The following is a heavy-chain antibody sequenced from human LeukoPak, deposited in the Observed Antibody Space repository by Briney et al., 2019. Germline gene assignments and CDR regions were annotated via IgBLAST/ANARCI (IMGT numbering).Heavy chain of an antibody. J-gene: IGHJ4*02. CDR1: GFTFDDFA. Sequence: GGSLRLSCAASGFTFDDFAMHWVRLLPGKGLEGVSAISWNSANIGYADSVKGRFTISRDNTKNSLFLQMNSLKLEDTALYYCAKSWTAAAGTHSHFHIWGQGTLVTVSS. CDR2: ISWNSANI. CDR3: AKSWTAAAGTHSHFHI. D-gene: IGHD6-13*01. V-gene: IGHV3-9*01.